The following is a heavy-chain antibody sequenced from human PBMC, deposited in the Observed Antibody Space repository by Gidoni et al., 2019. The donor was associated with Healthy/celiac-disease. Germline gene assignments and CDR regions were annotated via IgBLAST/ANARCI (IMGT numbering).Heavy chain of an antibody. CDR2: IYTSGST. Sequence: QVQLQESGPGLVQPSETLSLPCTASGGSISSSHWRWLRQPAGKGLEWIGRIYTSGSTNYNPSLKSRVTMSVDTSKNQFSLKLSSVTAADTAVYYCARDLDRIAVAGPALYYYYGMDVWGQGTTVTVSS. CDR3: ARDLDRIAVAGPALYYYYGMDV. V-gene: IGHV4-4*07. CDR1: GGSISSSH. J-gene: IGHJ6*02. D-gene: IGHD6-19*01.